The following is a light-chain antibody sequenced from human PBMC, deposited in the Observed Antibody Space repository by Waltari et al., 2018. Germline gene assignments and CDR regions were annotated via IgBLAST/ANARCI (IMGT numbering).Light chain of an antibody. CDR3: QQYGSSIMYT. Sequence: VLTQSPGALSLPPGERATLSCRDSQSLTKRYLAWSQQKPGQAPRLLIYGASSRAAGIPDRFSGSGSGTDFTLTISRLEPEDFAVYYCQQYGSSIMYTFGQGTKLEIK. CDR2: GAS. CDR1: QSLTKRY. V-gene: IGKV3-20*01. J-gene: IGKJ2*01.